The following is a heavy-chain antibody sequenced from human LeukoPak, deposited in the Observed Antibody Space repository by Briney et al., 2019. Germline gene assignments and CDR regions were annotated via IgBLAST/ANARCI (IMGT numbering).Heavy chain of an antibody. Sequence: GGSLRLSCAASGFTFSSYDMHWVRQATGKGLEWVSAIGTAGDTHYPGSVKGRFTISRENAKKSLYLQMNSLRAGDTAVYYCARGSGGAFDIWGQGTMVTVSS. J-gene: IGHJ3*02. V-gene: IGHV3-13*01. CDR2: IGTAGDT. D-gene: IGHD3-16*01. CDR3: ARGSGGAFDI. CDR1: GFTFSSYD.